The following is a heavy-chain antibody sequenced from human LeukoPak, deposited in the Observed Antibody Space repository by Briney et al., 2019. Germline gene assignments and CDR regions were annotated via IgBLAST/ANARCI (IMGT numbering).Heavy chain of an antibody. CDR2: IYHSGST. CDR1: GGSISSSNW. CDR3: ARTLWSGYPPVHMDV. V-gene: IGHV4-4*02. J-gene: IGHJ6*03. Sequence: SGTLSLTCAVSGGSISSSNWWSWVRQPPGKGLEWIGEIYHSGSTNYNPSLKSRVTISVDKSKNQFSLKLSSVTAADTAVYYCARTLWSGYPPVHMDVWGKGTTVTVSS. D-gene: IGHD3-3*01.